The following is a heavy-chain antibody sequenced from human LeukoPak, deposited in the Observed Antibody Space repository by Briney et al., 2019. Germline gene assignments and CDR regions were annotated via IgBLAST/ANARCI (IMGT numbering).Heavy chain of an antibody. CDR3: ARIAAIGNGAFDF. CDR1: GFTLSTYA. V-gene: IGHV3-64*01. CDR2: ISSDGGST. Sequence: GGSLRLSCAASGFTLSTYAMQWVRQAPGKGLEYVSAISSDGGSTYYANSVKGRFTTSRDTSKNTLYLQMGSLRVEDMAVYYCARIAAIGNGAFDFWGQGTMVTVSP. D-gene: IGHD2-8*01. J-gene: IGHJ3*01.